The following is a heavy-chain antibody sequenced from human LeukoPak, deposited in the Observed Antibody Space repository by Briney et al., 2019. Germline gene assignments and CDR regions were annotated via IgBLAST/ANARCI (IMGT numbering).Heavy chain of an antibody. J-gene: IGHJ6*03. D-gene: IGHD6-13*01. CDR1: GFSLSTSGMC. V-gene: IGHV2-70*11. Sequence: GPTLVTPTQTLTLICTFSGFSLSTSGMCVRWIRQLPGKALEWPACIACVDGKYYSTSLKSRLTISKDTTKHQVVLTTTNTDPVDTATYSCARGYRTVYYYDMDGWGKGTTVTASS. CDR3: ARGYRTVYYYDMDG. CDR2: IACVDGK.